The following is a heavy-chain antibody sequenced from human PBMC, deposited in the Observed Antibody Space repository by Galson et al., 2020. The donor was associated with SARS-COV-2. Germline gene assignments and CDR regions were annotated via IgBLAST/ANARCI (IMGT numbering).Heavy chain of an antibody. J-gene: IGHJ4*02. V-gene: IGHV4-59*08. CDR3: ARLKGLGVISPYSDY. CDR2: IRLSGDT. CDR1: GDSITNSE. Sequence: SETLSLTCTVSGDSITNSEWVYFRQSPGKGLEWIGYIRLSGDTRYSPSLKSRLTISRDTSKNQFSLKLSSVTAADTAIYYCARLKGLGVISPYSDYWGQGTLVTVSS. D-gene: IGHD3-16*01.